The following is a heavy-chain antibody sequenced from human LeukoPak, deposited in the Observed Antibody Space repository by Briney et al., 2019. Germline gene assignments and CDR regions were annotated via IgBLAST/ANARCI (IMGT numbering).Heavy chain of an antibody. CDR2: ISGSGGST. Sequence: GGSLRLSFAASGFTFSSYAMSGFRKAPGKGLEWVSAISGSGGSTYYADSVKGRFTISRDNSKNTLYLQMNSLRAEDTAVYYCAKNRAWLRSYYFDYWGQGTLVTVSS. J-gene: IGHJ4*02. D-gene: IGHD5-12*01. CDR3: AKNRAWLRSYYFDY. V-gene: IGHV3-23*01. CDR1: GFTFSSYA.